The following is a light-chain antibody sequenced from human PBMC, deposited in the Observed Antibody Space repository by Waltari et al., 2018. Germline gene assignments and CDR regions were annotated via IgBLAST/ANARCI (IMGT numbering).Light chain of an antibody. CDR2: RNT. V-gene: IGLV1-47*01. Sequence: QSVLTQPPSASGTPGQRVTISCSGCTSNIGNNYVFWYQQLPGTAPRRRIYRNTRRGSGVPDRFSGSKSGTSASLAVSGLRSEDEAAYFCAAWDDSRSGPGWVFGGGTEMTVL. CDR1: TSNIGNNY. CDR3: AAWDDSRSGPGWV. J-gene: IGLJ3*02.